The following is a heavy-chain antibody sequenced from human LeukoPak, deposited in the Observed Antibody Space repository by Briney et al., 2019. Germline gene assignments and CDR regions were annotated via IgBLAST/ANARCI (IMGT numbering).Heavy chain of an antibody. CDR1: GGSISSYY. D-gene: IGHD3-22*01. Sequence: KSSETLSLTCTVSGGSISSYYWSWIRQPPGKGLEWIGYIYYSGSTNYNPSLKSRVTISVDTSKNQISLKLSSVTAADTAVYYCARTKRGPYYYDSSGYPDYWGQGTLVTVSS. V-gene: IGHV4-59*01. CDR3: ARTKRGPYYYDSSGYPDY. J-gene: IGHJ4*02. CDR2: IYYSGST.